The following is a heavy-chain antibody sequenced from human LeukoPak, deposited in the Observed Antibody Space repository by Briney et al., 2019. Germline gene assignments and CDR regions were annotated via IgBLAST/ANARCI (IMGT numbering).Heavy chain of an antibody. D-gene: IGHD6-13*01. Sequence: ASVKVSCKASGYTFTSYGISWVRQAPGQGLEWMGWISAYNGNTNYAQTLQGRVTMTTDTSTSTAYMELRSLRSDDTAVYYCARSIAAAVPFDYWGQGTLVTVSS. CDR1: GYTFTSYG. CDR3: ARSIAAAVPFDY. J-gene: IGHJ4*02. CDR2: ISAYNGNT. V-gene: IGHV1-18*01.